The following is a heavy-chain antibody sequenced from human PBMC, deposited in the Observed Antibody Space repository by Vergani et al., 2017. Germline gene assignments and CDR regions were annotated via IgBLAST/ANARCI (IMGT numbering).Heavy chain of an antibody. CDR1: VSSIRSSNYY. V-gene: IGHV4-39*01. CDR3: ARHSTVEWLVKLGWIDP. D-gene: IGHD6-19*01. Sequence: QLQLQESGPGLVKPSATLSLTCSVSVSSIRSSNYYLVWIRQPPGKGLQWIASIYYSGSTYYNPSLKSRVTISVDTSKNQFSLKLSSVTAADTAVYFCARHSTVEWLVKLGWIDPWGQGILVTVSS. CDR2: IYYSGST. J-gene: IGHJ5*02.